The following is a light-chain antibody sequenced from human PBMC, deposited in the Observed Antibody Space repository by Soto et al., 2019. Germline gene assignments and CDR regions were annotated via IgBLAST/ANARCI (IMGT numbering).Light chain of an antibody. J-gene: IGKJ4*01. CDR1: QGIGDT. Sequence: EVVMRQSPATLSFSPGEGATLSCRASQGIGDTLAWYQHKPGQTPGLLIYDTSTRATGVPTRFSGSRSGAEFTLTINSLQSEDFAVYYCQPYNNWPLTFGGGTKVDIK. CDR2: DTS. V-gene: IGKV3-15*01. CDR3: QPYNNWPLT.